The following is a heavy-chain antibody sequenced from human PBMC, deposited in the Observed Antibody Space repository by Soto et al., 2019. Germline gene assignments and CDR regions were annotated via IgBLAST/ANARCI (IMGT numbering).Heavy chain of an antibody. CDR1: GGSTSSYY. CDR3: ARGLKGYCTNGVCLNWFDP. Sequence: SETLSLTCTVSGGSTSSYYWSWIRQPPGKGLEWIGYIYYSGSTNYNPSLKSRVTISVDTSKNQFSLKLSSVTAADTAVYYCARGLKGYCTNGVCLNWFDPWGQGTLVTVSS. V-gene: IGHV4-59*01. J-gene: IGHJ5*02. D-gene: IGHD2-8*01. CDR2: IYYSGST.